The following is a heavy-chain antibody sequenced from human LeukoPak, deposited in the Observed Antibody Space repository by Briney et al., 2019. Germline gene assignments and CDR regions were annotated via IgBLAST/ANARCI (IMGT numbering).Heavy chain of an antibody. J-gene: IGHJ6*03. Sequence: ASVKVSCKASGYTFSSYGIGWVRQAPGQGLEWMGWISAYNGDTHYAQKFQGRVTMTTDTSTSTAYMELRSLRSDDTAMFYCARRGGKNYGDYLLYYYMDVWGKGTTVTVSS. V-gene: IGHV1-18*01. CDR2: ISAYNGDT. D-gene: IGHD4-17*01. CDR3: ARRGGKNYGDYLLYYYMDV. CDR1: GYTFSSYG.